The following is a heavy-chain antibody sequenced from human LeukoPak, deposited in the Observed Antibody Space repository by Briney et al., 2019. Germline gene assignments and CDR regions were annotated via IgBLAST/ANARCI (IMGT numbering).Heavy chain of an antibody. D-gene: IGHD6-13*01. CDR1: GYSISSGYY. V-gene: IGHV4-38-2*01. CDR2: MYHSGST. Sequence: SETLSLTCAVSGYSISSGYYRGWIRQPPGKGLEWIGSMYHSGSTYYNPSLRSRVTISIDTSKTQFSLKLSSVTAAGTAVYYCATVVRQQLGRYYYFYMDVWGKGTTVTVSS. CDR3: ATVVRQQLGRYYYFYMDV. J-gene: IGHJ6*03.